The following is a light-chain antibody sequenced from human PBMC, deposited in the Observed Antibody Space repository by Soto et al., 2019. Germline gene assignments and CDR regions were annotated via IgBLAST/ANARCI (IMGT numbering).Light chain of an antibody. V-gene: IGKV3-11*01. J-gene: IGKJ3*01. Sequence: EVVLTQSPATLSLSPGERATLSCRASQSVRSQLVWYQQRPGQAPRLLIYDASNRATGIPARFSGSGSGTDFTLTISSLEPEDFAVYYCQQRNNWPRFTFGPGTKVEMK. CDR2: DAS. CDR1: QSVRSQ. CDR3: QQRNNWPRFT.